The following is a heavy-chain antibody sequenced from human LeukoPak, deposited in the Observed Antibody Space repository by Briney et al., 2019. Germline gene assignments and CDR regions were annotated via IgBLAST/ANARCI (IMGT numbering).Heavy chain of an antibody. D-gene: IGHD3-3*01. CDR1: DGSITNFY. CDR3: ARGGSGNPLDS. V-gene: IGHV4-59*01. J-gene: IGHJ5*01. CDR2: VYYTGVT. Sequence: SETLSLTCTVSDGSITNFYWSWIRQPLGKELQWLGYVYYTGVTSYSPSLTRRITRSLGTSKNPFSLTLRSLTAADTGIYYCARGGSGNPLDSWGQGTLVTVSS.